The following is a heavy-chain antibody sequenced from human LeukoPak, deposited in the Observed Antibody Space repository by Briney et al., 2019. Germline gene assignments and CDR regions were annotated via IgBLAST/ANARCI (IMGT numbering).Heavy chain of an antibody. D-gene: IGHD6-13*01. CDR3: ARRVGQQLVPGEEYHWFDP. J-gene: IGHJ5*02. CDR2: ISYTGST. V-gene: IGHV4-59*01. CDR1: GGSISSYS. Sequence: SGTLSLTCTVSGGSISSYSWSWIRQPPGKGLEWVGSISYTGSTTYNPSLKSRVTISVDTSKKQFSLKLSSVTAADTAVYYCARRVGQQLVPGEEYHWFDPWGQGTLVTVSS.